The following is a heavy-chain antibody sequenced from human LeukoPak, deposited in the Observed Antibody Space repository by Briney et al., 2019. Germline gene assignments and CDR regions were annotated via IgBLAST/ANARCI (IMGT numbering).Heavy chain of an antibody. Sequence: SETLSLTCAVYGGSFSGYYWSWIRKPPGKGLEWIGEINHSGSTNYNPSLKSRVTISVDTSKNQFSLKLSSVTAADTAVYYCARGLRYYYYYMDVWGKGTTVTVSS. CDR3: ARGLRYYYYYMDV. V-gene: IGHV4-34*01. CDR1: GGSFSGYY. J-gene: IGHJ6*03. CDR2: INHSGST.